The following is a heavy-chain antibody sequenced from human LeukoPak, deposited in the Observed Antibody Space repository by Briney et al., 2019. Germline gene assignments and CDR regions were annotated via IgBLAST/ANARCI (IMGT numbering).Heavy chain of an antibody. J-gene: IGHJ6*02. CDR2: IIPIFGTA. V-gene: IGHV1-69*13. CDR3: ARRMRRDGYNLGYYYYGMDV. Sequence: ASVKVSCKASGGTFISYAISWVRQAPGQGLEWMGGIIPIFGTANYAQKFQGRVTITADESTSAAYMELSSLRSEDTAVYYCARRMRRDGYNLGYYYYGMDVWGQGTTVTVSS. D-gene: IGHD5-24*01. CDR1: GGTFISYA.